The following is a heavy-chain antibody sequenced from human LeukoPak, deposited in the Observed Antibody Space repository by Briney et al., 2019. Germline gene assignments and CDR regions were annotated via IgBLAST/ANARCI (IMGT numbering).Heavy chain of an antibody. CDR3: ARERYCSSTSCYPPDAFDI. Sequence: GGSLRLSCAASGFTFSSYAMSWVRQAPGKGLEWVSAINGSGGSTYYADSVKGRFTISRDNAKNSLYLQMNSLRAEDTAVYYCARERYCSSTSCYPPDAFDIWGQGTMVTVSS. D-gene: IGHD2-2*01. J-gene: IGHJ3*02. CDR1: GFTFSSYA. CDR2: INGSGGST. V-gene: IGHV3-23*01.